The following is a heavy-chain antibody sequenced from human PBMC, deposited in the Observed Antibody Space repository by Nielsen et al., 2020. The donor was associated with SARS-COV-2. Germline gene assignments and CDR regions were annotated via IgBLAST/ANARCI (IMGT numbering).Heavy chain of an antibody. V-gene: IGHV3-73*01. Sequence: GESLKISCAASGFTFSGSAMHWVRQASGKGLEWVGRIRSYANDYATAYAASVKGRFTIPSDDSKNTAYLQMNSLKMEDTAVYYCSSPTVAYWGQGTLVTVSS. CDR2: IRSYANDYAT. J-gene: IGHJ4*02. CDR1: GFTFSGSA. CDR3: SSPTVAY. D-gene: IGHD4-23*01.